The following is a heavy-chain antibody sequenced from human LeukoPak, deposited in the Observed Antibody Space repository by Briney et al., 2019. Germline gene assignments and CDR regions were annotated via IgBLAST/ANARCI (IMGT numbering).Heavy chain of an antibody. D-gene: IGHD4-17*01. Sequence: ASVKVSCKASGYTFTSYYMHWVRQAPGQGLEWMGIINPSGGSTSYAQKFQGRGTMTRDTSTSTVYMELSSLRSEDTAVYYCARDNRSTGPVDYWGQGTLVTVSS. CDR2: INPSGGST. V-gene: IGHV1-46*01. J-gene: IGHJ4*02. CDR1: GYTFTSYY. CDR3: ARDNRSTGPVDY.